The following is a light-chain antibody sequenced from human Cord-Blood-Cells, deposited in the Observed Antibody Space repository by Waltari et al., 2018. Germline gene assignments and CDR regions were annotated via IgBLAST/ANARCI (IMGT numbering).Light chain of an antibody. V-gene: IGLV2-23*02. CDR3: CSYAGSSTWV. CDR2: EVS. J-gene: IGLJ3*02. Sequence: QSALTQPASVSGSPGQSITISCPGTSSDVGSYNLVSWYQQHPGKAPKLRIYEVSKRPSGVSNRFFGSKSGNTSSLTIAGLQAEDEADYYCCSYAGSSTWVFGGGTKLTVL. CDR1: SSDVGSYNL.